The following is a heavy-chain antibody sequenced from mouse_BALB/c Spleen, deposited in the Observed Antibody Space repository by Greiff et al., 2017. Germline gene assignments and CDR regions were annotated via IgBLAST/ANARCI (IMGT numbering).Heavy chain of an antibody. CDR1: GFTFSSYT. D-gene: IGHD4-1*01. Sequence: EVQRVESGGGLVQPGGSLQLSCAASGFTFSSYTMSWVRQTPEKRLEWVAYISNGGGSTYYPDTVKGRFTISRDNAKNTLYLQMSSLKSEDTAMYYCARHLTGTWFAYWGQGTLVTVSA. J-gene: IGHJ3*01. CDR3: ARHLTGTWFAY. CDR2: ISNGGGST. V-gene: IGHV5-12-2*01.